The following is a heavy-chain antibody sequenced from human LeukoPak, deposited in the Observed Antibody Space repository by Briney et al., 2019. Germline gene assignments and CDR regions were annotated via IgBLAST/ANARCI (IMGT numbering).Heavy chain of an antibody. Sequence: SETLSLTCAVSSYSITTNHYWGWIRQPPGKGLGWIGNIYHSGITYYNPSLKSRVTMSVDTSKNQFSLNLSSVTAADTSVYYCARGGQWLPFDYWGQGTLVTVSS. D-gene: IGHD6-19*01. J-gene: IGHJ4*02. CDR3: ARGGQWLPFDY. V-gene: IGHV4-38-2*01. CDR1: SYSITTNHY. CDR2: IYHSGIT.